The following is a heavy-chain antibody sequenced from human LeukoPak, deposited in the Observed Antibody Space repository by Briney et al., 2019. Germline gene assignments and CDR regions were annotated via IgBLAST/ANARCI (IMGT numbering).Heavy chain of an antibody. Sequence: GGSLRLSCAASGFTFSNYSLNWVRQAPGKGLEWVANIKQDGSEKYYVDSVKGRFTISRDNAENSLYLQMNSLRAEDTAVYYCARDLGIAAAGTNYYYGMDVWGQGTTVTVSS. V-gene: IGHV3-7*01. J-gene: IGHJ6*02. D-gene: IGHD6-13*01. CDR2: IKQDGSEK. CDR1: GFTFSNYS. CDR3: ARDLGIAAAGTNYYYGMDV.